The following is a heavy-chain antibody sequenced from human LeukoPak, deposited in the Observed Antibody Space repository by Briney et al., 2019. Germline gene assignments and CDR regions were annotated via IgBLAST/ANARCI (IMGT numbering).Heavy chain of an antibody. V-gene: IGHV4-34*01. CDR2: INHGGST. Sequence: SETLSLTCAVYGGSFSGYYWSWIRQPPGKGLEWIGEINHGGSTNYNPSLKSRVTISVDTSKNQFSLKLSSVTAADTAVYYCARVRRHSGSYYRAYYFDYWGQGTLVTVSS. J-gene: IGHJ4*02. CDR1: GGSFSGYY. D-gene: IGHD3-10*01. CDR3: ARVRRHSGSYYRAYYFDY.